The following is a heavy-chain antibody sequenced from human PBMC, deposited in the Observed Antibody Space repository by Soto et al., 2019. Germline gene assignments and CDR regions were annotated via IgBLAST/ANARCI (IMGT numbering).Heavy chain of an antibody. V-gene: IGHV4-61*01. D-gene: IGHD1-7*01. CDR2: IYYSGST. CDR3: ARHYGTRDRQYNWFDP. J-gene: IGHJ5*02. CDR1: GGSVSSGSYY. Sequence: QVQLQESGPGLVKPSETLSLTCTVSGGSVSSGSYYWSWIRQPPGKRLEWLGYIYYSGSTNYNPSLQGRVTISVDTSKNQFSLHLGSVTAADTAVYYCARHYGTRDRQYNWFDPWGQGTLVTVSS.